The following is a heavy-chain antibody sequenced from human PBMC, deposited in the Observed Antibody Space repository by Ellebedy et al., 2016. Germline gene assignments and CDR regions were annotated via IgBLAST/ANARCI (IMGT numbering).Heavy chain of an antibody. Sequence: SETLSLXXTVSGGSISSYYWSWIRQPPGKGLEWIGYIYYSGSTNYNPSLKSRVTISVDTSKNQFSLKLSSVTAADTAVYYCARDLWDYDISAGWFDPWGQGTLVTVSS. CDR1: GGSISSYY. D-gene: IGHD3-9*01. CDR3: ARDLWDYDISAGWFDP. J-gene: IGHJ5*02. CDR2: IYYSGST. V-gene: IGHV4-59*01.